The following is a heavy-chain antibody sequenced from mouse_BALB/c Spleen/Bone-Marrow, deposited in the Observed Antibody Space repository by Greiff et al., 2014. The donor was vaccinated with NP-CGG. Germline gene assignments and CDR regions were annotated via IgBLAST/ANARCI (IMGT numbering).Heavy chain of an antibody. CDR1: GYAFSSYW. CDR2: IYPGDGDT. V-gene: IGHV1-80*01. CDR3: ARGVPMDY. Sequence: VQLQQSGAELVRPGSSVKISCKASGYAFSSYWMNWVKQRPRQGLEWIGQIYPGDGDTNYNGKFKGKATLTADKSSSTAYMQLSSLTSEDSAVYFCARGVPMDYWGQGTTVTVSS. J-gene: IGHJ4*01.